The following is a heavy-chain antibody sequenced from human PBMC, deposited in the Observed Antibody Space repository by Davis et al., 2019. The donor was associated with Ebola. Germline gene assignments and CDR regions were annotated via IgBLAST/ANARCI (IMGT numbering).Heavy chain of an antibody. J-gene: IGHJ6*04. V-gene: IGHV1-2*06. Sequence: ASVKVSCKASGYTFNGYYLHWVRQAPGQGLEWMGRINPNSGGTTYAQKFQGRVTMTWDPSISTVYMELIRLRSDDTAVYYCARGGITMTVVPRDYYYGMDVWGKGTTVTVSS. CDR1: GYTFNGYY. D-gene: IGHD3-22*01. CDR2: INPNSGGT. CDR3: ARGGITMTVVPRDYYYGMDV.